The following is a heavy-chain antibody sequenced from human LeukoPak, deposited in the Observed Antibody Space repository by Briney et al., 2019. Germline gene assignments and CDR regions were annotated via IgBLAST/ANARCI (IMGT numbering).Heavy chain of an antibody. CDR2: IYAGDSQT. V-gene: IGHV5-51*01. J-gene: IGHJ4*02. Sequence: GESLKISCKGSGYSFTDYWIAWVRQMPGKGLEWVGIIYAGDSQTRYSPSFQGQVTISADKSINTAYLQWSSLKASDTAMYYCARHGSSYDSSAYYSWGQGTLVTVSS. D-gene: IGHD3-22*01. CDR1: GYSFTDYW. CDR3: ARHGSSYDSSAYYS.